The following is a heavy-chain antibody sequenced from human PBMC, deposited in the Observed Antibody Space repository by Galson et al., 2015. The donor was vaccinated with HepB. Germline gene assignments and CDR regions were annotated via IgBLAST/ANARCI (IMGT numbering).Heavy chain of an antibody. CDR1: GFTVSSNY. CDR3: ARDKFGFGGLDDY. D-gene: IGHD3-16*01. V-gene: IGHV3-66*01. J-gene: IGHJ4*02. CDR2: IYSGGST. Sequence: SLRLSCAASGFTVSSNYMSWVRQAPGKGLEWVSVIYSGGSTYYADSVKGRFTISRDNSKNTLYLQMNSLRAEDTAVYYCARDKFGFGGLDDYWGQGTLVTVSS.